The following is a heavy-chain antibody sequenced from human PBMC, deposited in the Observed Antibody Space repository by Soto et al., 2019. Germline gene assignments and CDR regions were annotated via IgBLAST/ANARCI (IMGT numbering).Heavy chain of an antibody. D-gene: IGHD3-9*01. CDR3: AIDNDVFTGYYLDY. Sequence: QVQLVQSEAEVKKPGASVKVSCRASGYIFVNYGISWVRQAPGQGLEWMGWISAYNGNTKYAQEFQGRVTMTRDTPTSTACMELGSLRSDDTAVYYCAIDNDVFTGYYLDYWGQGTLVTVSS. V-gene: IGHV1-18*01. CDR1: GYIFVNYG. J-gene: IGHJ4*02. CDR2: ISAYNGNT.